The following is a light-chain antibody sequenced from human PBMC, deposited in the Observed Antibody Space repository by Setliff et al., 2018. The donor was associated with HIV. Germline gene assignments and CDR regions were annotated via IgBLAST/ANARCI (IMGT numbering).Light chain of an antibody. CDR3: SSYVDGHVS. J-gene: IGLJ2*01. CDR2: DVS. CDR1: SSDVGSYNF. V-gene: IGLV2-14*03. Sequence: QSALTQPASVSGSPGQSITISCSGTSSDVGSYNFVSWYQQHPGKAPQLIIYDVSQRPSGVSSRFSGSKSGNTASLTISGLQAEDEADYSCSSYVDGHVSFGGGTKGTVL.